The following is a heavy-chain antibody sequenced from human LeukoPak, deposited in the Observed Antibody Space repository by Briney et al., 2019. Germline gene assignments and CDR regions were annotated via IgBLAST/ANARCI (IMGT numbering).Heavy chain of an antibody. V-gene: IGHV4-59*02. CDR3: ARDRGGRYTFDT. CDR2: IYYSGRT. J-gene: IGHJ3*02. CDR1: AGSVTSDY. Sequence: SETLSLTCTVSAGSVTSDYWSWIRQPPGKGLEWIGNIYYSGRTNYNPSLNRRVTISVDTSKKKFSLELNSVTPADTAVYYCARDRGGRYTFDTWGQGTMVTVSS. D-gene: IGHD6-19*01.